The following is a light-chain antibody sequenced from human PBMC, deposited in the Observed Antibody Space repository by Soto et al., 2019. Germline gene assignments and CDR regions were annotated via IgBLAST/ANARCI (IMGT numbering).Light chain of an antibody. J-gene: IGLJ2*01. V-gene: IGLV2-14*01. CDR3: TSYRSSSTPVV. CDR1: SSDVGSYNY. CDR2: EVT. Sequence: QSALTQPASVSGSPGQSITISCTGTSSDVGSYNYVSWYQQHPGKAPKLMIYEVTNRPSGVSNRFSGSMSGNTASLTISGLQAEDEADYYCTSYRSSSTPVVFGGGTKVTVL.